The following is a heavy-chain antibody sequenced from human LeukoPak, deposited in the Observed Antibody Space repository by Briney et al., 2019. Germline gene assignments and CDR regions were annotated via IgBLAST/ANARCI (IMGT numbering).Heavy chain of an antibody. CDR1: GGSFSGYY. V-gene: IGHV4-59*10. Sequence: SETLSLTCAVYGGSFSGYYWSWIRQPAGKGLEWIGRIYTSGSTNYNPSLKSRVTMSIDTSKNQFFLDLNSVTAADTAVYYCARVNCSSTSCSSFDYWGQGTLVTVSS. CDR3: ARVNCSSTSCSSFDY. CDR2: IYTSGST. J-gene: IGHJ4*02. D-gene: IGHD2-2*01.